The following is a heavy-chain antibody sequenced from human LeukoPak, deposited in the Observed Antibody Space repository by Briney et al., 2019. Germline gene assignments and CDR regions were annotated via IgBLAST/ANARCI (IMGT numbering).Heavy chain of an antibody. CDR1: GFTFSSYA. J-gene: IGHJ4*02. D-gene: IGHD1-26*01. CDR3: AKYGGSYHTPFDY. CDR2: ISGSGGST. Sequence: GGSLRLSCAASGFTFSSYAMSWFRQAPGKGLEWVSAISGSGGSTYYADSVKGRFTISRDNSKNTLYLQMSSLRAEDTAVYYCAKYGGSYHTPFDYWGQGTLVTVSS. V-gene: IGHV3-23*01.